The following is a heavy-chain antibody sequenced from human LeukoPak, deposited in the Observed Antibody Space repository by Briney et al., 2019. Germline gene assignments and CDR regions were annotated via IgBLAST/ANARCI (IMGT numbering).Heavy chain of an antibody. V-gene: IGHV4-59*08. D-gene: IGHD6-13*01. Sequence: SETLSLTCTLSGGSMNTYYWTWIRQPAGKGLQWIGYIYPSSFTNYNPSLESRVTISVDTSKNQFSLKLTSVTAADTAVYYCARHTSWYGNFDYWGQGTLVTVSS. J-gene: IGHJ4*02. CDR3: ARHTSWYGNFDY. CDR2: IYPSSFT. CDR1: GGSMNTYY.